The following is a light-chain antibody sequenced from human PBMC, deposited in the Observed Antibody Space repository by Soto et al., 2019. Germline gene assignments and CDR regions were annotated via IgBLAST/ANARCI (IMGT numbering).Light chain of an antibody. J-gene: IGKJ4*01. V-gene: IGKV3-15*01. CDR1: QSVNSN. CDR3: QHYYNWPLT. Sequence: EIVMTQSPATLSVSPGEGATLSCRASQSVNSNLAWYQQKPGQAPRLLIYGASTRAAGIPARFSGSGSGTEFTLTISSLQSEDFAVYYCQHYYNWPLTFGGGTKVEIK. CDR2: GAS.